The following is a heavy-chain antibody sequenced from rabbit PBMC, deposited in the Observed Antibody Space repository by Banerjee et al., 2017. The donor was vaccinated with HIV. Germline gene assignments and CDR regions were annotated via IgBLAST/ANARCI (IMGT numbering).Heavy chain of an antibody. CDR2: VYGGSSGTS. D-gene: IGHD1-1*01. Sequence: LLEESGGGLVTPGGTLILTCKASGIVFGSDYYMCWVRQAPGKGLEWIGCVYGGSSGTSYYASWAKGRFTFSKTSSTTVTLQMTSLTAADTATYFCARDLASVIGWNFDLWGQGTLVTVS. J-gene: IGHJ4*01. CDR1: GIVFGSDYY. V-gene: IGHV1S40*01. CDR3: ARDLASVIGWNFDL.